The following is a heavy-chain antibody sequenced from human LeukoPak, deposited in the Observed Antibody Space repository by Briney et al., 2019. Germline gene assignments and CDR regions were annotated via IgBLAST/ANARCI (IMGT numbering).Heavy chain of an antibody. CDR3: ARDITYDFWSGYYGNDAFDI. V-gene: IGHV3-21*01. J-gene: IGHJ3*02. D-gene: IGHD3-3*01. Sequence: GGSLRLSCAASGFTFSSYSMNWVRQAPGKGLEWVPSISSSSSYIYYADSVKGRFTISRDNAKNSLYLQMNSLRAEDTAVYYCARDITYDFWSGYYGNDAFDIWGQGTMVTVSS. CDR2: ISSSSSYI. CDR1: GFTFSSYS.